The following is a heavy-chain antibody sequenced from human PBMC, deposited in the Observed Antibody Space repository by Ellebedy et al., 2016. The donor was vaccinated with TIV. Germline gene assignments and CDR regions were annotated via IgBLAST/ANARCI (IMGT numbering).Heavy chain of an antibody. CDR1: GFTFSSYA. Sequence: PGGSLRLSCAASGFTFSSYAMSWVRQAPGKGLEWVSSISGSGGSTYYADSVKGRFTISRDNSKNTLYLQMNSLRAEDQAVYYCVKEGGNGDHPTTFDCWGHGTLVTVSS. CDR2: ISGSGGST. V-gene: IGHV3-23*01. J-gene: IGHJ4*01. CDR3: VKEGGNGDHPTTFDC. D-gene: IGHD4-17*01.